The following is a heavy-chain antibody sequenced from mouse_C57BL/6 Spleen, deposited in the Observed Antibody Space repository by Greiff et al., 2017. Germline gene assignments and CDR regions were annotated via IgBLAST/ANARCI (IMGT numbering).Heavy chain of an antibody. V-gene: IGHV1-52*01. Sequence: QVQLKQPGAELVRPGSSVKLSCKASGFTFTSYWMHWVQQTPIQGLEWIGNIDPSDSETHYNQKFKDKATLTIDKSSSTAYMQLSSLTSENSAVYYCARWFLDYWGKGTTLTVSS. CDR3: ARWFLDY. D-gene: IGHD2-2*01. J-gene: IGHJ2*01. CDR2: IDPSDSET. CDR1: GFTFTSYW.